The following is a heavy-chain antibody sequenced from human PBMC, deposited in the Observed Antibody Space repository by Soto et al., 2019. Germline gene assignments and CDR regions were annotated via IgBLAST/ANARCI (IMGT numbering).Heavy chain of an antibody. V-gene: IGHV4-38-2*02. CDR3: ARQDIVVVPAAILGGWFDP. D-gene: IGHD2-2*02. CDR1: GYSISSGYY. CDR2: IYHSGST. J-gene: IGHJ5*02. Sequence: SETLSLTCTVSGYSISSGYYWGWIRQPPGKGLEWIGSIYHSGSTHYNPSLKSRVTISVDTSKNQFSLKLSSVTAADTAVYYCARQDIVVVPAAILGGWFDPWGQGTLVTVSS.